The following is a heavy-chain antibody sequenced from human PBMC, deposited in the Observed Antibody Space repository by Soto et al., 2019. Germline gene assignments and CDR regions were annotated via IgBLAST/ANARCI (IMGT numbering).Heavy chain of an antibody. J-gene: IGHJ6*03. CDR1: GGSISGYY. CDR2: IYYSGST. Sequence: SETLSLTCTVSGGSISGYYWSWLRQSPGKGLEWIGYIYYSGSTNYNPSLKSRVTISIETSRNQLSLNLTSVTAADTAVYYCARDRGGITSSGNSLYYFYYMVVWGQGTTVTVSS. CDR3: ARDRGGITSSGNSLYYFYYMVV. D-gene: IGHD6-6*01. V-gene: IGHV4-59*01.